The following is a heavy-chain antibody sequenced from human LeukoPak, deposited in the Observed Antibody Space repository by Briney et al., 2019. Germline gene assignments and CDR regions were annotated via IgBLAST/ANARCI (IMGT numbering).Heavy chain of an antibody. CDR2: IYYSGST. CDR3: ARDKLVRAHYYYYGMDV. CDR1: GGSISSGDYY. Sequence: SETLSLTCTVSGGSISSGDYYWSWIRQPPGKGLEWIGYIYYSGSTYYNPSFKSRVTISVDTSKNQFSLKLSSVTAADTAVYYCARDKLVRAHYYYYGMDVWGQGTTVTVSS. D-gene: IGHD6-6*01. J-gene: IGHJ6*02. V-gene: IGHV4-30-4*01.